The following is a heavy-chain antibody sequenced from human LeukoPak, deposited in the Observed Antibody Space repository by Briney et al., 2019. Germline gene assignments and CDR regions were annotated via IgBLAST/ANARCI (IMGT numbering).Heavy chain of an antibody. CDR2: ISGSGGST. V-gene: IGHV3-23*01. Sequence: GGSLRLSCAASGFTFSSYAMSWVRQAPGKGLEWVSTISGSGGSTYNGDSVKGRFTISRDNSENTLYLQMNSLRADDTAVYYCAKVGGNNWRFDYWGQGTLVTVSS. D-gene: IGHD5-24*01. J-gene: IGHJ4*02. CDR1: GFTFSSYA. CDR3: AKVGGNNWRFDY.